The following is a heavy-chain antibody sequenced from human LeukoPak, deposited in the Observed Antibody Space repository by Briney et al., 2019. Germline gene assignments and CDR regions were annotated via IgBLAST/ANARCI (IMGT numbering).Heavy chain of an antibody. J-gene: IGHJ4*02. Sequence: GGSLRLSCAASGFTLSDYAMHWVRQAPGKGLEWVAVISYDGNNKYYTDSAKGRFAISRDNSKNTLYLQMNSLRPEDTAVYYCVRDYCSGGRCYSAYWGQGTLVTFSS. D-gene: IGHD2-15*01. CDR1: GFTLSDYA. CDR2: ISYDGNNK. V-gene: IGHV3-30*09. CDR3: VRDYCSGGRCYSAY.